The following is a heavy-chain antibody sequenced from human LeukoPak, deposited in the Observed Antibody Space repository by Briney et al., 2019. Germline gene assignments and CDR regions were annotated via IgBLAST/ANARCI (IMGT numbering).Heavy chain of an antibody. J-gene: IGHJ6*03. CDR2: ISYDGTNK. V-gene: IGHV3-30*04. CDR3: ARDGIILVLRFGYYMDV. Sequence: GRSLRLSCAASGFTFSSSAMHWVRQAPGKGLEWVAIISYDGTNKYYADSVKGRFTISRDNSKNTLYLQMNSLRAEDTAVYYCARDGIILVLRFGYYMDVWGKGTTVTVSS. D-gene: IGHD3-10*01. CDR1: GFTFSSSA.